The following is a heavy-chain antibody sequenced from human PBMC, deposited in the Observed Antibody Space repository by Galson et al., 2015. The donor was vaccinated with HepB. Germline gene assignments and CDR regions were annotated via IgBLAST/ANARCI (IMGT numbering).Heavy chain of an antibody. CDR1: GGSFSGYY. D-gene: IGHD6-13*01. Sequence: ETLSLTCAVYGGSFSGYYWSWIRQPPGKGLEWIGEINHSGSTNYNPSLKSRVTISVDTSKNQFSLKLSSVTAADTAVYYCARGSHGIAAAGTHFDYWGQGTLVTVSS. V-gene: IGHV4-34*01. J-gene: IGHJ4*02. CDR2: INHSGST. CDR3: ARGSHGIAAAGTHFDY.